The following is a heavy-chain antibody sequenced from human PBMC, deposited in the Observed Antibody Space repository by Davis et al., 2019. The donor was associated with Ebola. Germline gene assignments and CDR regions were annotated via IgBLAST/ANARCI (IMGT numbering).Heavy chain of an antibody. J-gene: IGHJ4*02. CDR2: ISTRSSTI. CDR3: ARDLEIAVAAPDRDY. Sequence: GGSLRLSCAASGFSFSSYSMNWVRQAPGKGLEWVSSISTRSSTIYYADSVKGRFTISRDNAKNSLYLQMNSLRDEDTAVYYCARDLEIAVAAPDRDYWGQGTLVTVSS. CDR1: GFSFSSYS. D-gene: IGHD6-19*01. V-gene: IGHV3-48*02.